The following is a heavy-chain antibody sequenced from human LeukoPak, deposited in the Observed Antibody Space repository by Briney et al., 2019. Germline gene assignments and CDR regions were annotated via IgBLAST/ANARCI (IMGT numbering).Heavy chain of an antibody. D-gene: IGHD3-10*01. CDR2: IYHSGST. J-gene: IGHJ5*02. V-gene: IGHV4-38-2*01. CDR1: GYSISSGYY. Sequence: SETLSLTCGVSGYSISSGYYWGWIRQPPGKGLEWIGSIYHSGSTYYNPSLKSRVTISVDTSKNQFSLKLSSVTAANTAVYYCARQGDYYGSGSYRIAIRQNWFDPWGQGTLVTVSS. CDR3: ARQGDYYGSGSYRIAIRQNWFDP.